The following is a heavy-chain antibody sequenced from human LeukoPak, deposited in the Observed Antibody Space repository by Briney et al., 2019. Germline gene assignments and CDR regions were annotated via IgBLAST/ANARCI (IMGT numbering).Heavy chain of an antibody. Sequence: GRSLRLSCAASGFTFSSYGMHWVRQAPGKGLEWVAVISYDGSNKYYADSVKGRFTISRDNSKNTLYLQMNSLRAEDTAVYYCAKSGGPKYGSGSLRPRYCDYWGQGTLVTVSS. V-gene: IGHV3-30*18. CDR2: ISYDGSNK. CDR3: AKSGGPKYGSGSLRPRYCDY. D-gene: IGHD3-10*01. J-gene: IGHJ4*02. CDR1: GFTFSSYG.